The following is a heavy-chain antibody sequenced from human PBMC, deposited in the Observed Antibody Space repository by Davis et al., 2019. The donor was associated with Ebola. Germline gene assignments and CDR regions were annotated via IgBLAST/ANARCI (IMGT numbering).Heavy chain of an antibody. J-gene: IGHJ4*02. Sequence: GGSLRLSCSASGFTFSSFYMHWVRQAPGTGLEYVSAISSNGDNTHYTDSVKGRFTISRDNAKNTLYLQMNNLRVEDTAVYYCATLPGYYWGQGTLVTVSS. CDR3: ATLPGYY. CDR1: GFTFSSFY. D-gene: IGHD1-26*01. V-gene: IGHV3-64*04. CDR2: ISSNGDNT.